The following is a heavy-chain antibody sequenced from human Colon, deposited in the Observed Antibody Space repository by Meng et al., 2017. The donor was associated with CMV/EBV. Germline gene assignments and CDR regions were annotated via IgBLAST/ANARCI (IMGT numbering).Heavy chain of an antibody. Sequence: ITLKGSGPALVKPTQTLTLTCTFSGFSLTTTGAGVAWVRQPPGKAPELLALIHWDDDKRYSPSLKNRLNITKDTSKNQVVLSMTDLDPADTGTFYCARHSLIILTDWGQGALVTVSS. D-gene: IGHD2-8*02. CDR1: GFSLTTTGAG. CDR2: IHWDDDK. V-gene: IGHV2-5*02. J-gene: IGHJ4*02. CDR3: ARHSLIILTD.